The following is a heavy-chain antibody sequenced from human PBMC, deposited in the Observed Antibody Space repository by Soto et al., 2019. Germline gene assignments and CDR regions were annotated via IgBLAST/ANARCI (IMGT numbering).Heavy chain of an antibody. Sequence: GGSLRLSCAASGFTFSSYAMSWVRQAPGKGLEWVSAIRGSGGSTYYADSVKGQFTNSRDNSKYTLYLQMNSVGAEDKAVYYGAKEGWMGNGFDIWGQGTMVTVSS. CDR3: AKEGWMGNGFDI. CDR2: IRGSGGST. D-gene: IGHD2-2*03. J-gene: IGHJ3*02. CDR1: GFTFSSYA. V-gene: IGHV3-23*01.